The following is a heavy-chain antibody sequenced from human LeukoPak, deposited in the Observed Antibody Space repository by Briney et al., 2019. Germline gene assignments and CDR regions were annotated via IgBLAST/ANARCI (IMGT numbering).Heavy chain of an antibody. Sequence: LPGRSLRVSCAASGFTFSNYGIHWVRQAPGKGLEWVAVISFDGSNKYYADSVKGRFTIARDNSKNTLYLQMNSLRPEDTAVYYCAKSTGSGGHFDYWGQGTLVTVSS. CDR3: AKSTGSGGHFDY. CDR1: GFTFSNYG. V-gene: IGHV3-30*18. J-gene: IGHJ4*02. D-gene: IGHD3-10*01. CDR2: ISFDGSNK.